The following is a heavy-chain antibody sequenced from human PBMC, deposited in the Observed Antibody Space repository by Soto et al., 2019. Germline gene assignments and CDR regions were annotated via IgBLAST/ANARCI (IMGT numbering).Heavy chain of an antibody. V-gene: IGHV3-9*01. Sequence: EVQLVESGGGLVQPGRSLRLSCAASGFTFDDYAMHWVRQAPGKGLEWVSGISWNGGSIGYADSVKGRFTISRDNAKNSLYLQMNSLRAEDTALYYCAKPIFSIMITGDAFDIWGQGTMVTVSS. CDR3: AKPIFSIMITGDAFDI. CDR2: ISWNGGSI. CDR1: GFTFDDYA. D-gene: IGHD3-16*01. J-gene: IGHJ3*02.